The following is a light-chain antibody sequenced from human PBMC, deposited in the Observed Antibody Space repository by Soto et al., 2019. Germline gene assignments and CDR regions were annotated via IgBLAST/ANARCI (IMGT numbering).Light chain of an antibody. V-gene: IGLV4-69*01. Sequence: QPVLTKSPSASASLGASVKLTCTLSSGHSSYAIAWHQQQPEKGPRYLMKLNSDGSHSKGDGIPDRFSGSSSGAERYLTISSLQSEDEADYSCQTWGTGVVFGGGTKLTVL. CDR3: QTWGTGVV. CDR1: SGHSSYA. J-gene: IGLJ2*01. CDR2: LNSDGSH.